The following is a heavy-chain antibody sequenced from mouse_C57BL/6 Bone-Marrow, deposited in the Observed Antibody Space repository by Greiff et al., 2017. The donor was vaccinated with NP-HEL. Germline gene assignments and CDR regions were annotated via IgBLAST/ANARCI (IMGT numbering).Heavy chain of an antibody. Sequence: QVQLQQPGAELVMPGASVKLSCKASGYTFTSYWMHWVKQRPGQGLEWIGEIDPSDSYTNYNQKFKGKSTLTVDKSSSTAYMQLSSLTSEDSAVYYCARIHYDYDEYYFDYWGQGTTLTVSS. J-gene: IGHJ2*01. CDR1: GYTFTSYW. D-gene: IGHD2-4*01. V-gene: IGHV1-69*01. CDR2: IDPSDSYT. CDR3: ARIHYDYDEYYFDY.